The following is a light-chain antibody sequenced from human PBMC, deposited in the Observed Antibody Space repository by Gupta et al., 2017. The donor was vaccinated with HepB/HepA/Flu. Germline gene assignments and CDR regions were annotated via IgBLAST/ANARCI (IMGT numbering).Light chain of an antibody. CDR3: AESDAGLKGLV. CDR1: SSNIGINA. Sequence: QSVLTQPPSASGTPGQRVTISCSGSSSNIGINAVNWYQQLPGKATKRLIDSNNQRPSGVKDRLSCSKPGTYASRETRGLQSEDEADNFWAESDAGLKGLVFGGGTKLTVL. J-gene: IGLJ2*01. V-gene: IGLV1-44*01. CDR2: SNN.